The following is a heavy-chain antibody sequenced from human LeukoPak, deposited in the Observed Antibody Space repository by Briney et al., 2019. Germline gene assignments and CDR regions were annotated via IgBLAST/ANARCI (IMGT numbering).Heavy chain of an antibody. Sequence: ASVKVSCKASGYTVTGYYMHWVRQAPGQGLEWMGWINPNSGGTNYAQKFQGRGTMTRDTSISTAYMELSRLRSDDTAVYYCARVRRAGSSSSIDYWGQGTLVTVSS. D-gene: IGHD2-15*01. CDR3: ARVRRAGSSSSIDY. CDR1: GYTVTGYY. V-gene: IGHV1-2*02. CDR2: INPNSGGT. J-gene: IGHJ4*02.